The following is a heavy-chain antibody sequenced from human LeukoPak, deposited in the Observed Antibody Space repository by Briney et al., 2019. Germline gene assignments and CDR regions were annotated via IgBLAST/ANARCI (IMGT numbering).Heavy chain of an antibody. CDR1: GGSISSYY. CDR2: IYYNGYT. Sequence: SETLSLTCTVSGGSISSYYWSWIRQSPGKGLEWIGNIYYNGYTHYSPSLKSRVTISVDTSKNQFSLKLTSVTAADTAVYYCARGASHWFDPWGQGTLVTVSS. V-gene: IGHV4-59*01. CDR3: ARGASHWFDP. J-gene: IGHJ5*02.